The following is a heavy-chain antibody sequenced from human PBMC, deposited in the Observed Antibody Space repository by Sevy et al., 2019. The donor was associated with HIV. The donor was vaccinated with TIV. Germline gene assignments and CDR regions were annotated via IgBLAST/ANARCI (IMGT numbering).Heavy chain of an antibody. J-gene: IGHJ3*02. V-gene: IGHV4-31*03. D-gene: IGHD2-2*01. CDR1: GGSISSGGYY. CDR2: IYYSGST. CDR3: ARSGGYCSSTSCYERRGAFDI. Sequence: SETLSLTCTVSGGSISSGGYYWSWIRQHPGKGLEWIGYIYYSGSTYYNPSLKSRVTISVDTSKNQFSLKLSSVTAAETAVYYCARSGGYCSSTSCYERRGAFDIWGQGTMVTVSS.